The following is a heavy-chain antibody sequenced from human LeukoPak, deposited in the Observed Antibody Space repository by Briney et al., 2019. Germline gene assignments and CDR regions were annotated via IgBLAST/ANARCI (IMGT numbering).Heavy chain of an antibody. J-gene: IGHJ4*02. CDR1: GYTFTGYY. V-gene: IGHV1-2*02. CDR3: ARDPYYYDRSGPFDN. D-gene: IGHD3-22*01. CDR2: INPNSGGT. Sequence: GASVKVSCKASGYTFTGYYIYWVRQAPGQGLEWMGWINPNSGGTNYAEKFQGRVTMTRDTSISTAYMELSRLRSDDTAVYYCARDPYYYDRSGPFDNWGQGTLVTVSS.